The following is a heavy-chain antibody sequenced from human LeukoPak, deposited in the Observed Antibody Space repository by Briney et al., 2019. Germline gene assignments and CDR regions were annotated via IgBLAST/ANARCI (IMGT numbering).Heavy chain of an antibody. D-gene: IGHD2-2*01. V-gene: IGHV3-7*01. CDR2: IKQDGSEK. CDR3: ASHGVVVPAAIVDYYYMDV. CDR1: GFTFSSYW. Sequence: PGGSLRLSCAASGFTFSSYWMSWVRQAPGKGLEWVANIKQDGSEKYYVDSVKGRFTISRDNAKNSLYLQMNSLRAEDTAVYYCASHGVVVPAAIVDYYYMDVWGKGTTVTVSS. J-gene: IGHJ6*03.